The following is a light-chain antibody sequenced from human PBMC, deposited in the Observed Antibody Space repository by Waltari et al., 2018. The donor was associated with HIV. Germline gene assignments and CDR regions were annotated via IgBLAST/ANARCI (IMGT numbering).Light chain of an antibody. Sequence: EIVLTQSPDTLSVSPGERATLSCRASQSGRSASLAWYQQKPGQAPRLLIYGASSRAPGIPDRFSGSGAVTDFILTISRLEPEDCAVYYCQQYAASPLTFGGGTKVEIK. CDR3: QQYAASPLT. CDR1: QSGRSAS. J-gene: IGKJ4*01. V-gene: IGKV3-20*01. CDR2: GAS.